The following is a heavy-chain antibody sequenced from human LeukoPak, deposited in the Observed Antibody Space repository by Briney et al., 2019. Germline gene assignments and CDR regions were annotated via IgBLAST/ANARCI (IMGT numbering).Heavy chain of an antibody. CDR1: GYTFTSYD. J-gene: IGHJ6*02. Sequence: ASVKVSCKASGYTFTSYDINWVRQATGQGLEWMGWMNPNSGNTGYAQKFQGRVTMTRNTSISTAYMELSSLRSEDTAVYYCASRRAVARNCYYYGMDVWGQGTTVTVSS. CDR3: ASRRAVARNCYYYGMDV. CDR2: MNPNSGNT. V-gene: IGHV1-8*01. D-gene: IGHD6-19*01.